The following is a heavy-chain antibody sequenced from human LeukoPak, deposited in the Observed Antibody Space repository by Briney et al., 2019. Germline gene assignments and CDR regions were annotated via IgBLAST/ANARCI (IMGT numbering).Heavy chain of an antibody. Sequence: GGSLRLSCAASGFTFSSYAMSWVRQAPGKGLEWVSAISGSGGSTYYADSVKGRFTISRDNSKNTLYLQMNSLRAEDTAVYYCARRALRFLEWPSDYWGQGTLVTVSS. V-gene: IGHV3-23*01. CDR3: ARRALRFLEWPSDY. D-gene: IGHD3-3*01. J-gene: IGHJ4*02. CDR2: ISGSGGST. CDR1: GFTFSSYA.